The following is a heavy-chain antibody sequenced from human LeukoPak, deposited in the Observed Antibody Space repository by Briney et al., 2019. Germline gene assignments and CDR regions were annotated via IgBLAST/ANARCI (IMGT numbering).Heavy chain of an antibody. V-gene: IGHV4-59*08. Sequence: SETLSLTCTVSGDSISRYYWSWIRQPPGEGLEWIGYIYYTGTTNYNPSLKSRVTITVDTSKNQFSLKLSSVTAADTAVYYCARHPRRTANIVVVPAGYFQHWGQGTLVTVSS. CDR2: IYYTGTT. CDR1: GDSISRYY. D-gene: IGHD2-2*01. CDR3: ARHPRRTANIVVVPAGYFQH. J-gene: IGHJ1*01.